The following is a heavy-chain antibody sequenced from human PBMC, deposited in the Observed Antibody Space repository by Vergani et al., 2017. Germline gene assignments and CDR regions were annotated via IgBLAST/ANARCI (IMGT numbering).Heavy chain of an antibody. CDR1: DSSIMTNPY. Sequence: QVQLQESGPGLVKPSETLTLTCDVSDSSIMTNPYWGWFRQSPGKGLEWIGCIHHSGDTHYNSSLKSRVSISMVSSSKFSLSLTSVTAADTAIYYCARHRGSGGVFPSSYFYGMDVCVHGTTVAVSS. CDR3: ARHRGSGGVFPSSYFYGMDV. CDR2: IHHSGDT. D-gene: IGHD3-10*01. J-gene: IGHJ6*02. V-gene: IGHV4-38-2*01.